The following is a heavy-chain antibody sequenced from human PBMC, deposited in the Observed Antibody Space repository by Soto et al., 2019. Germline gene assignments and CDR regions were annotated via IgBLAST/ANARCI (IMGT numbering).Heavy chain of an antibody. CDR3: VRDRYSSSGWFDP. J-gene: IGHJ5*02. CDR1: GDSVSSYGAA. Sequence: PSQTLSITCAISGDSVSSYGAAWNWIRRSPSGGLEWLGRTYYRSRFFSDYAESVKSRIIINPDTSKHQFSLQLKSVTPEDTAVYYCVRDRYSSSGWFDPWGQGTPVTVSS. V-gene: IGHV6-1*01. CDR2: TYYRSRFFS. D-gene: IGHD3-10*01.